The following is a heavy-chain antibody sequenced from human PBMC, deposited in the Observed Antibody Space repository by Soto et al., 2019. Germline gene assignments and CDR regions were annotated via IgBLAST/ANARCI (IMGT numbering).Heavy chain of an antibody. J-gene: IGHJ4*02. CDR1: GFTFGSHG. CDR3: VRDNWGSGGFFDY. CDR2: IWYDGSNK. Sequence: VHLVESGGGVVQPGRSLRLSCAASGFTFGSHGMHWVRQAPGKGLEWVAVIWYDGSNKYYADSVRGRFTISRDNSKNTLYLQMNSLRAEDTAVYYCVRDNWGSGGFFDYWGQGTLVTVSS. V-gene: IGHV3-33*01. D-gene: IGHD7-27*01.